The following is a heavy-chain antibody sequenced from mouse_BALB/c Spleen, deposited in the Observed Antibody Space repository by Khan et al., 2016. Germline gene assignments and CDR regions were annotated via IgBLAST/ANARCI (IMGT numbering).Heavy chain of an antibody. CDR1: GFSLSTSGMS. V-gene: IGHV8-8*01. D-gene: IGHD2-1*01. CDR2: IWWNDDK. J-gene: IGHJ1*01. Sequence: QVQLKESGPGILQPSQTLSLTCSFSGFSLSTSGMSVGWIRQPSGKGLEWLAHIWWNDDKYYNPALKSRLTISKDTSHNQVFLKIASVVTADTATYYCARIAGNYWYFDVWGAGTTVTVSS. CDR3: ARIAGNYWYFDV.